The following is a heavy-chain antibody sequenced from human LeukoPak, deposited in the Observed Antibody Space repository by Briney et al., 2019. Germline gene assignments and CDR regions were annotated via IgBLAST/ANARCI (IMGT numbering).Heavy chain of an antibody. CDR3: AREDGDYYGSGSYYKMPPYYYYMDV. CDR1: GYTFTGYY. D-gene: IGHD3-10*01. CDR2: INPNHGDT. Sequence: GASVKVSCKASGYTFTGYYMRWVRQAPGQGLEWMGWINPNHGDTNYAQKFQDRVSMTRDTSISTAYMHLSRLRSADTAVYYCAREDGDYYGSGSYYKMPPYYYYMDVWGKGTTVTISS. J-gene: IGHJ6*03. V-gene: IGHV1-2*02.